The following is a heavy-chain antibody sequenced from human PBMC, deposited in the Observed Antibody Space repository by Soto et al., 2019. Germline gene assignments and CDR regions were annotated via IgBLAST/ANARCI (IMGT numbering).Heavy chain of an antibody. CDR2: MYHSGST. D-gene: IGHD2-2*01. CDR1: GGSMSSYY. Sequence: SETLSLTYTASGGSMSSYYWNWIRQPPGKGLEWIGYMYHSGSTYYNPSLKSRVTISIDRSKNQFSLKLSSVTAADTAVYYCARVPDYWGQGILVTVSS. J-gene: IGHJ4*02. CDR3: ARVPDY. V-gene: IGHV4-59*12.